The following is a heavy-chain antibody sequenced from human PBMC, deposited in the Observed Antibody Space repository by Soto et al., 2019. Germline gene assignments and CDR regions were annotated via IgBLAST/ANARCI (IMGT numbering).Heavy chain of an antibody. Sequence: GGSLRLSCAASGFTFSSYAMHWVRQAPGKGLEWVAVISYDGSNKYYADSVKGRFTISRDNSKNTLYLQMNSLRAEDTAVYYCASFSRSYSSGWYGEIGYWGQGTLVTVSS. D-gene: IGHD6-19*01. CDR3: ASFSRSYSSGWYGEIGY. J-gene: IGHJ4*02. V-gene: IGHV3-30-3*01. CDR2: ISYDGSNK. CDR1: GFTFSSYA.